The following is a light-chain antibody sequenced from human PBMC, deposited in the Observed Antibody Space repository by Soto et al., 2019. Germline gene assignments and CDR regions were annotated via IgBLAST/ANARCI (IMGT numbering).Light chain of an antibody. CDR1: SGDIGGYNY. CDR3: SSYTTASTPVV. Sequence: QSVLTQPASVSGSPGQSITISCTGTSGDIGGYNYVSWYQQHPGKAPKLLISEVTNRPSGVSNRFSGSKSGNMASLTISGLQSEDEADYYCSSYTTASTPVVFGGGTKLTVL. V-gene: IGLV2-14*01. CDR2: EVT. J-gene: IGLJ2*01.